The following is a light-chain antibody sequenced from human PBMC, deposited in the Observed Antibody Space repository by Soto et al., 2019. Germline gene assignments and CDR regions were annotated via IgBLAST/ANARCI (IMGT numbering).Light chain of an antibody. J-gene: IGKJ3*01. CDR3: QQSYSTPRFT. CDR1: QSISSY. CDR2: AAS. Sequence: DIQMTQSPSSLSASVGDRVTITCRASQSISSYLNWYQQKPGKAPKLLIYAASSLQSGVPSRFSGSGSGTDFTLTISSLQPEDFATYYCQQSYSTPRFTFGPGNNVDIK. V-gene: IGKV1-39*01.